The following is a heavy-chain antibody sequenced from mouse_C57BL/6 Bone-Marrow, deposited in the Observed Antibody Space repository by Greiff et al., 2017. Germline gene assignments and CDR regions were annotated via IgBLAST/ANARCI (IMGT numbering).Heavy chain of an antibody. CDR2: IDPENGDT. J-gene: IGHJ1*03. CDR1: GFNIKDDY. V-gene: IGHV14-4*01. Sequence: EVQLKESGAELVRPGASVKLSCTASGFNIKDDYMHWVKQRPEQGLEWIGWIDPENGDTEYASKFQGKATITADTSSNTAYLQLSSLTSEDTAVYYCTTYGWYFDVWGTGTTVTVSS. CDR3: TTYGWYFDV. D-gene: IGHD1-1*02.